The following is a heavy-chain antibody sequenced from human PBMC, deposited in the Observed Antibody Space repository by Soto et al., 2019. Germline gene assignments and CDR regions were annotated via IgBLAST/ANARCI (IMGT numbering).Heavy chain of an antibody. CDR1: GYTFTNYG. D-gene: IGHD6-13*01. CDR3: ARGGGIYSISWPLDY. CDR2: TSDYNGNT. V-gene: IGHV1-18*04. Sequence: ASVKVSCKASGYTFTNYGISWVRQAPGQGLEWMGWTSDYNGNTNYAQKFQGRVTLTTDTSTSTAYMELRSLRSDDTAVYYCARGGGIYSISWPLDYWGQGTLVTVSS. J-gene: IGHJ4*02.